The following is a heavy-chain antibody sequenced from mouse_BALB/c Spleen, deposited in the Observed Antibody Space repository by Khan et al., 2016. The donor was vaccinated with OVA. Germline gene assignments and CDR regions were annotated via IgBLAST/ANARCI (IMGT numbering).Heavy chain of an antibody. CDR1: GDSITTGY. D-gene: IGHD2-14*01. J-gene: IGHJ3*01. V-gene: IGHV3-8*02. CDR2: IIYTGYT. CDR3: ARSTYRYAFVY. Sequence: VQLKQSGPSLVKPSQTLSLTCSVTGDSITTGYWNWIQKFPGNKLEYMGYIIYTGYTYYNPSLKSRISITRHTSNNQYSLQLNSVTDEDTATYYCARSTYRYAFVYWGQGTLVTVSA.